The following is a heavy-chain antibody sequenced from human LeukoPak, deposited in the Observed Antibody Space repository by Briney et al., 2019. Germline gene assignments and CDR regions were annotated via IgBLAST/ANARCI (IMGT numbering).Heavy chain of an antibody. Sequence: GGSLRLSCAASGFTFSSYAMSWVRQAPGKGLEWVSSITGSGDATYYADSVKGRFTISRDNSKDTLYLQMNSLRAEDTALYFCAKGDSSGWSDPIDQGGQGTLVTVSS. CDR3: AKGDSSGWSDPIDQ. CDR1: GFTFSSYA. V-gene: IGHV3-23*01. CDR2: ITGSGDAT. J-gene: IGHJ4*02. D-gene: IGHD6-13*01.